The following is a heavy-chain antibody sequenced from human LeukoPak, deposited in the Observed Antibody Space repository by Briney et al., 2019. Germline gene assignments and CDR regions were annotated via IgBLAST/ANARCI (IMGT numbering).Heavy chain of an antibody. V-gene: IGHV5-51*01. D-gene: IGHD5-12*01. CDR3: TFRGSQGDY. CDR1: GYTFSNYW. CDR2: IYPGDSNT. J-gene: IGHJ4*02. Sequence: GESLKISCRGSGYTFSNYWIAWVRQMPGKGLEYMGIIYPGDSNTRYSPSFQGQVTISADKSISTVYLQWSSLKASDTAMYYCTFRGSQGDYWGQGTLVTVSS.